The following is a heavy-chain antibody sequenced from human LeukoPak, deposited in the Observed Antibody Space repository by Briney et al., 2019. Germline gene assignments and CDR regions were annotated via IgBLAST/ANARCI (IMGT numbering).Heavy chain of an antibody. CDR2: IYHSGST. J-gene: IGHJ3*02. Sequence: PSETLSLTCTVSGGSISSGGYYWSWIRQPPGKGLEWIGYIYHSGSTYYNPSLKSRVTISVDRSKNQFSLKLSSVTAADTAVYYCASSPWDPSLAFDIWGQGTMVTVSS. CDR3: ASSPWDPSLAFDI. V-gene: IGHV4-30-2*01. D-gene: IGHD1-26*01. CDR1: GGSISSGGYY.